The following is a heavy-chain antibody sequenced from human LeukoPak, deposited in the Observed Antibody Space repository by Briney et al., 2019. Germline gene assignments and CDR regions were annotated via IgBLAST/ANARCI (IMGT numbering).Heavy chain of an antibody. D-gene: IGHD3-10*01. Sequence: GGSLRLSCAASGFTFSSYSMNWVRQAPGKGLEWVSAISGSGGSTYYADSVKGRFTISRDNSKNTLYLQMNSLRAEDTAVYYCAKEVRGVLKGFDYWGQGTLVTVSS. CDR1: GFTFSSYS. CDR3: AKEVRGVLKGFDY. CDR2: ISGSGGST. V-gene: IGHV3-23*01. J-gene: IGHJ4*02.